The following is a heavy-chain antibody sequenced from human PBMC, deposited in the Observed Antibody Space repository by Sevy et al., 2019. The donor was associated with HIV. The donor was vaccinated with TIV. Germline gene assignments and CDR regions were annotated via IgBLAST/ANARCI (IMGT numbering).Heavy chain of an antibody. CDR2: YDPEDGET. J-gene: IGHJ4*02. D-gene: IGHD3-22*01. V-gene: IGHV1-24*01. Sequence: ASVKVSCKVSGYSVSDLSIHWVRQAPGKGLEWMGGYDPEDGETIYAQKFQDRVIMTDDISTDTAYMELSSLTSEDTAVYYCATTKDYYDSSGYPFDDWGQGTLVTVSS. CDR3: ATTKDYYDSSGYPFDD. CDR1: GYSVSDLS.